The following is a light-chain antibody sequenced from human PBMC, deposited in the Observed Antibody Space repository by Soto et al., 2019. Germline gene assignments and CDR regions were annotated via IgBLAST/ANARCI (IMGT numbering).Light chain of an antibody. CDR3: QQYNNWPFS. CDR2: DVS. CDR1: QSVSSSD. V-gene: IGKV3-15*01. J-gene: IGKJ5*01. Sequence: EIVLTQSPGPLSLSPGERATLSCRSSQSVSSSDLAWYQQKPGQAPRLLIYDVSIRATGVPARFSGTGSETDFTLTISGLQSEDAAVYFCQQYNNWPFSFGQGTRLEIK.